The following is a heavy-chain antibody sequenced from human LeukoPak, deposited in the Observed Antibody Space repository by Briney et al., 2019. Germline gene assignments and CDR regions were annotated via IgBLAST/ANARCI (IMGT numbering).Heavy chain of an antibody. CDR3: ARDQGGGIDY. D-gene: IGHD4-23*01. J-gene: IGHJ4*02. CDR1: GGSISSYY. Sequence: SETLSLTCTVSGGSISSYYWSWIRQPPGKGLEGIGYIYYSGSTNYNPSLKSRVTISVDTSKNQFSLKLSSVTAADTAVYYCARDQGGGIDYWGQGALVTVSS. CDR2: IYYSGST. V-gene: IGHV4-59*01.